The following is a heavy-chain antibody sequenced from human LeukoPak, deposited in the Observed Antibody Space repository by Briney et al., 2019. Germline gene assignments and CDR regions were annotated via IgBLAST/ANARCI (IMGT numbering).Heavy chain of an antibody. D-gene: IGHD6-19*01. V-gene: IGHV1-18*01. J-gene: IGHJ4*02. CDR2: ISAYNGNT. CDR3: ARGPLGRGWYYFDY. Sequence: RASVKVSCKASGYTFTSYGISWVRQAPGQGLEWMGWISAYNGNTNYAQKLQGRVTMTTDTSTSTAYMELRSLRSDDTAVYYCARGPLGRGWYYFDYWGQGTLVTVSS. CDR1: GYTFTSYG.